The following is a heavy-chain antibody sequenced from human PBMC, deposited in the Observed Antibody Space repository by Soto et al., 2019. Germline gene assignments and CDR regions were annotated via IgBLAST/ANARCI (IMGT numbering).Heavy chain of an antibody. Sequence: GGSLRLSCAASGFTFSSYSMNWVRQAPGKGLGWVSHISSSSSTIYYADSVKGRFAISRDNAENSLYLQMNSLRADDTAVYYCVRTLLGSAWYYWGQGTLVTVSS. J-gene: IGHJ4*02. V-gene: IGHV3-48*01. CDR2: ISSSSSTI. CDR3: VRTLLGSAWYY. D-gene: IGHD6-19*01. CDR1: GFTFSSYS.